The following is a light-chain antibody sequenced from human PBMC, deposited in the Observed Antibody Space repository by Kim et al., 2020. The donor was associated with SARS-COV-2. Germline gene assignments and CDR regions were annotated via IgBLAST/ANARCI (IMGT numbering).Light chain of an antibody. Sequence: AIRMTQSPSSLSASTGDRVTITCRASQTISSSLAWYQQKPGKAPNLLIYSASTLQGGVPSRFSGSGSGTDFTLTISCLQSEDFANYYCQQYYSYPYTFGQGTKLEI. J-gene: IGKJ2*01. CDR2: SAS. V-gene: IGKV1-8*01. CDR3: QQYYSYPYT. CDR1: QTISSS.